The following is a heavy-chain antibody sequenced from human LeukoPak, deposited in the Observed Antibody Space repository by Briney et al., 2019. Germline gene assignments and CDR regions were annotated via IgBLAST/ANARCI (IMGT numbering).Heavy chain of an antibody. CDR3: ARGPHWDPHFDY. CDR1: GYTFTGYY. J-gene: IGHJ4*02. CDR2: INPNSGGT. V-gene: IGHV1-2*02. D-gene: IGHD7-27*01. Sequence: RASVKVSCKASGYTFTGYYMHWVRQAPGQGLEWMGWINPNSGGTNYAQKFQGRVTMTRDTSTSTAYMELSRLRSDDTAVYYCARGPHWDPHFDYWGQGTLVTVSS.